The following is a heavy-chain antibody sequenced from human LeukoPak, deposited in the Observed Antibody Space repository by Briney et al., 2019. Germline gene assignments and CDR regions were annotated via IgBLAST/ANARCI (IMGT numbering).Heavy chain of an antibody. V-gene: IGHV3-23*01. CDR3: TKDLFYCSVGSCYSDY. Sequence: GGSLRLSCAASGFTFSSYAMSWVRQAPGKGLEWVSAISGSGGSTYYADSVKGRFTISRDKSKNTLFLQMNSLRAENTAVYYCTKDLFYCSVGSCYSDYWGQGALVTVSS. CDR1: GFTFSSYA. J-gene: IGHJ4*02. D-gene: IGHD2-15*01. CDR2: ISGSGGST.